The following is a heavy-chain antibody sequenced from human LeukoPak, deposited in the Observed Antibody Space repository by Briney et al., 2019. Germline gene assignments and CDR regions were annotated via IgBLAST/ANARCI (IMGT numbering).Heavy chain of an antibody. J-gene: IGHJ4*02. D-gene: IGHD1-26*01. V-gene: IGHV3-53*01. Sequence: GGSLRLSCAASGFTVSSNYMSWVRQAPGKGPEWVSVIYSGGSAYYADSVKGRITISRDNSKNTLYLQMNSLRAEDTAVYYCAREWERDWGQGTLVTVSS. CDR3: AREWERD. CDR2: IYSGGSA. CDR1: GFTVSSNY.